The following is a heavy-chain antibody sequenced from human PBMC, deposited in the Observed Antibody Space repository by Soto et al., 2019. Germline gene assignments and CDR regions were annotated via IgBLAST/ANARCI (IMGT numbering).Heavy chain of an antibody. J-gene: IGHJ5*02. CDR2: IYWDDDN. Sequence: QITLKESGPALVKPTQTLTLTCTFSGFSLSTSGEAVGWIRQPPGEALEWLALIYWDDDNRYNPTLKTRLTSTKDTSKNQVVLTLTNMDPVDTATYYCAHYVSASPAGWFDPWGQGILVTVSS. V-gene: IGHV2-5*02. CDR3: AHYVSASPAGWFDP. D-gene: IGHD3-10*01. CDR1: GFSLSTSGEA.